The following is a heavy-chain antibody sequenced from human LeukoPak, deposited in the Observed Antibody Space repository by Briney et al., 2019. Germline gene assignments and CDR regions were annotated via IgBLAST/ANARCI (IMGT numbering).Heavy chain of an antibody. CDR3: ARVNYYDTSAYYKGWFDP. D-gene: IGHD3-22*01. Sequence: ASVKVSCKASGYTFVDYGVSWVRQAPGQGLEWLGWTSAYNANPNYSQKIQGRVTMTTDTSTSTAYMELRSLRSDDTAVYYCARVNYYDTSAYYKGWFDPWGQGTLVTVSS. CDR2: TSAYNANP. CDR1: GYTFVDYG. J-gene: IGHJ5*02. V-gene: IGHV1-18*01.